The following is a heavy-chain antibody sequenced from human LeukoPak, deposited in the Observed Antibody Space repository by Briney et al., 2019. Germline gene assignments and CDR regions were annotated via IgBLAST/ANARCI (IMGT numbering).Heavy chain of an antibody. CDR1: GGPFSDYY. V-gene: IGHV4-34*01. J-gene: IGHJ4*02. Sequence: PSETLSLTCAVYGGPFSDYYWSWIRQPPGKGLEWIGKINHSGSTNYRPSLKSRVTISIDTSKNQFSLKLKSMTAADTAVYYCARTLWFGESTRTDFDYWGQGTLVTVSS. CDR2: INHSGST. CDR3: ARTLWFGESTRTDFDY. D-gene: IGHD3-10*01.